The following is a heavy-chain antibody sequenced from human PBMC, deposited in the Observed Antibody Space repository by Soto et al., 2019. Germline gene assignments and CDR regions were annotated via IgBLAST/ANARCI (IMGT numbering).Heavy chain of an antibody. Sequence: SETLSLTYTVSGGSISSYYWSWIRQPPWKRLEWIGYIYYSGSTNYNPSLKSRVTISVDTSKNQFSLKLSSVTAADTAVYYCARDPQGAGSSWYVLAYWGQGTLVTVSS. D-gene: IGHD6-13*01. CDR1: GGSISSYY. CDR3: ARDPQGAGSSWYVLAY. J-gene: IGHJ4*02. CDR2: IYYSGST. V-gene: IGHV4-59*01.